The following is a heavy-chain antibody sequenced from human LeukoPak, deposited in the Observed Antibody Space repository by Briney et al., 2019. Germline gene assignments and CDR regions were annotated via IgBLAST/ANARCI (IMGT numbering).Heavy chain of an antibody. V-gene: IGHV3-53*01. CDR3: ARDHAGDYAGFDY. CDR1: GFTVSSNY. J-gene: IGHJ4*02. Sequence: GGSLRLSCAASGFTVSSNYMSWVRQAPGKGLEWVSVIYSGGSTYYADSVKGRFTISRDNSKNTLYLQMNSLRAEDTAVYYCARDHAGDYAGFDYWGQGTLVTVSS. CDR2: IYSGGST. D-gene: IGHD4-17*01.